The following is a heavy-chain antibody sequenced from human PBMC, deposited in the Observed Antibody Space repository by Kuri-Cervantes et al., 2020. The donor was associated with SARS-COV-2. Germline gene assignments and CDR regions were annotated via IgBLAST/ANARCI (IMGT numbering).Heavy chain of an antibody. CDR1: GYTFTSYG. J-gene: IGHJ4*02. D-gene: IGHD2-21*01. CDR3: ASQLGGGASEYYFDY. V-gene: IGHV1-18*01. Sequence: GGSLRLSCKASGYTFTSYGISWVRQAPGQGLEWMGWISAYNGNTNYAQKLQGRVTMTTDTSTSTAYMELRSLRSDDTAVYYCASQLGGGASEYYFDYWGQGTLVTVSS. CDR2: ISAYNGNT.